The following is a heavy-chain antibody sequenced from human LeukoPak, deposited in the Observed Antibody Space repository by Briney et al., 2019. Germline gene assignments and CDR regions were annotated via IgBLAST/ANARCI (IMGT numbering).Heavy chain of an antibody. V-gene: IGHV1-58*01. CDR1: GFTFTSSA. J-gene: IGHJ4*02. CDR2: IVVGSGNT. CDR3: AAGYGSGSLFDY. D-gene: IGHD3-10*01. Sequence: ASVKVSCKASGFTFTSSAVQWVRQARGQRLEWIGWIVVGSGNTNYAQKFQERVTITRDMSTSTAYMELSSLRSEDTAVYYCAAGYGSGSLFDYRGQGTLVTVSS.